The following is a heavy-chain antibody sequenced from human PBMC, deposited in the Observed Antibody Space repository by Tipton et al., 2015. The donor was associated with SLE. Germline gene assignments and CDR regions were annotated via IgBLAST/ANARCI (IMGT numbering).Heavy chain of an antibody. D-gene: IGHD1-26*01. CDR1: GYTFTSYD. V-gene: IGHV1-8*01. Sequence: QSGAEVKKPGASVKVSCKASGYTFTSYDINWVRQATGQGLEWMGWMNPNSGNTGYAQKFQGRVTMTRNTSITTAYMELSSLRSDDTAVYYCASHSGDGRAFDIWGQGTLVTVSS. J-gene: IGHJ3*02. CDR2: MNPNSGNT. CDR3: ASHSGDGRAFDI.